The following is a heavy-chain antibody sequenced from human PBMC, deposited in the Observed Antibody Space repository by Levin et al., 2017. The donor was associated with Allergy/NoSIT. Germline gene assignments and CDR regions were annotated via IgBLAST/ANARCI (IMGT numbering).Heavy chain of an antibody. J-gene: IGHJ4*02. V-gene: IGHV3-23*01. CDR2: ISGSGGST. CDR1: GFTFSSYA. Sequence: GGSLRLSCAASGFTFSSYAMSWVRQAPGKGLEWVSAISGSGGSTYYADSVKGRFTISRDNSKNTLYLQMNSLRVEDTAVYYCAKDGRLIAVAGMPLDYWGQGTLVTVSS. D-gene: IGHD6-19*01. CDR3: AKDGRLIAVAGMPLDY.